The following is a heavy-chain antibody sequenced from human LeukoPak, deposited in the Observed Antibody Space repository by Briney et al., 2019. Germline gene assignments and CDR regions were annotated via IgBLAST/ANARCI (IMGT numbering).Heavy chain of an antibody. CDR1: GFTFSSYS. D-gene: IGHD3-22*01. Sequence: GGSLRLSCAASGFTFSSYSMNWVRQAPGKGLEWVSSICSSSSYIYYADSVKGRFTISRDNAKNSLYLQMNSLRAEDTAVYYCARGFSTYYYDSSGYQDYWGQGTLVTVSS. J-gene: IGHJ4*02. V-gene: IGHV3-21*01. CDR2: ICSSSSYI. CDR3: ARGFSTYYYDSSGYQDY.